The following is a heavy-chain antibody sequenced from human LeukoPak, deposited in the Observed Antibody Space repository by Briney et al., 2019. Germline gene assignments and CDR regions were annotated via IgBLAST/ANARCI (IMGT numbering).Heavy chain of an antibody. CDR1: GFIFSSCE. J-gene: IGHJ5*02. CDR2: ISSGGSTI. D-gene: IGHD3-3*01. CDR3: ATRFLEVDDP. V-gene: IGHV3-48*03. Sequence: PGGSLRLSCAASGFIFSSCEMNWVRQAPGKGLEWLPYISSGGSTIHYADSVKGRFTISRDDAGNSLYLQMNSLRADDTGIYYCATRFLEVDDPWGQGTLVTVSS.